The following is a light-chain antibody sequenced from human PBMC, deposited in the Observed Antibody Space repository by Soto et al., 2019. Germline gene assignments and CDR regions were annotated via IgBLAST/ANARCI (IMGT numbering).Light chain of an antibody. Sequence: DIQMTQSPTSLSASVGDTVTLTCRTSQGISEYLAWYQQKPGKVPKLLIYGASILQSGVPSRFSGSGSGTEFTLTISSLQPDDFATYYCQHYNSYSEAFGQGTKVDIK. J-gene: IGKJ1*01. CDR3: QHYNSYSEA. V-gene: IGKV1-16*01. CDR1: QGISEY. CDR2: GAS.